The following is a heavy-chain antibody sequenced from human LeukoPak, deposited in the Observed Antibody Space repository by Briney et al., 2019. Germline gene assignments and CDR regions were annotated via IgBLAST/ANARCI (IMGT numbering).Heavy chain of an antibody. Sequence: SQTLSLTCTVSGGSISSGSYYWSWIRQPAGKGLEWIGRIYTSGSTNYNPSLKSRVTISVDTSKNQFSLKLSSVTAADTAVYYCARIRRYYYGSGECDYWGQGTLVTVSS. D-gene: IGHD3-10*01. V-gene: IGHV4-61*02. J-gene: IGHJ4*02. CDR2: IYTSGST. CDR3: ARIRRYYYGSGECDY. CDR1: GGSISSGSYY.